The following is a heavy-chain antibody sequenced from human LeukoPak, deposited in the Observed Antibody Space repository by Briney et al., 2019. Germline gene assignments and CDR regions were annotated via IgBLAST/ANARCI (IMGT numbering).Heavy chain of an antibody. CDR3: ARGRCVGSTNCYYFDS. V-gene: IGHV1-8*01. CDR1: GYTFTTYD. D-gene: IGHD2-2*01. Sequence: ASVKVSCKASGYTFTTYDINWVRQATGQGLEWMGWMNPNSGNTGYAQKFQGRVTITRDTSASTAYMELSSLRSEDTAVYYCARGRCVGSTNCYYFDSWGQGTLVTVSS. J-gene: IGHJ4*02. CDR2: MNPNSGNT.